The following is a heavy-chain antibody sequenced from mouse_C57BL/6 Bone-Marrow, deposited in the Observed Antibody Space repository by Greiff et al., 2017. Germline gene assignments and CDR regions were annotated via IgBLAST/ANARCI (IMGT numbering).Heavy chain of an antibody. CDR1: GYTFTDYY. J-gene: IGHJ3*01. D-gene: IGHD1-1*01. V-gene: IGHV1-76*01. CDR2: IYPGSGNT. CDR3: ARIYYYGTGGGFAY. Sequence: QVQLQQSGAELVRPGASVKLSCKASGYTFTDYYINWVKQRPGQGLEWIARIYPGSGNTYYNEKFKGKATLTAEKSSSTAYMPLSSLTSEDSAVYFCARIYYYGTGGGFAYWGQGTLV.